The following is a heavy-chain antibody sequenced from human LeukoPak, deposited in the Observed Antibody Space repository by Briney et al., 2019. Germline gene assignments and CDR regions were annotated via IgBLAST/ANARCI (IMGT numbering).Heavy chain of an antibody. J-gene: IGHJ5*02. CDR2: IYYSGST. Sequence: SQTLSLTCTVSGGSISSGSYYWSWIRQPAGKGLEWIGYIYYSGSTNYNPTLKSRVTISVDTSKNQFSLKLSSVTAADTAVYYCARDIEEIAAASWFDPWGQGTLVTVSS. V-gene: IGHV4-61*09. CDR3: ARDIEEIAAASWFDP. CDR1: GGSISSGSYY. D-gene: IGHD6-13*01.